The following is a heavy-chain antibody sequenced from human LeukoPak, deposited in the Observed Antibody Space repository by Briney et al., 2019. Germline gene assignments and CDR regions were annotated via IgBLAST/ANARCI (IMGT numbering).Heavy chain of an antibody. J-gene: IGHJ4*02. CDR3: TRDGQRTGENMDY. Sequence: GRSLRLSCAASGFTFSTYHMHWVRQAPGKGPEWVAVISYDGRNKYYADSVKGRLTISRDISKNTLYLQMNSLRFEDTAVYYCTRDGQRTGENMDYWGQGTLVTVSS. V-gene: IGHV3-30*03. CDR2: ISYDGRNK. CDR1: GFTFSTYH. D-gene: IGHD6-25*01.